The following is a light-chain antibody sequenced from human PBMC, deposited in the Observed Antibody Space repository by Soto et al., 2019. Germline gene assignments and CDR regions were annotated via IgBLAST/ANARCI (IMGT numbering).Light chain of an antibody. CDR1: QSISSTY. CDR3: QQYGSSPRT. J-gene: IGKJ1*01. V-gene: IGKV3-20*01. Sequence: DTVLTQSPGTLSLTSGERATLSCRASQSISSTYLAWYQQKPGQAPRLLIFGASTRAAGFPDRFSGSGSGTDFTLTISRLEPEDFAVYYCQQYGSSPRTFGQGTKVDIK. CDR2: GAS.